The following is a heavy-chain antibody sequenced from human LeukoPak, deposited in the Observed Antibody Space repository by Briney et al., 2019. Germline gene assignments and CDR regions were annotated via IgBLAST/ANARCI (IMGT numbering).Heavy chain of an antibody. CDR1: GFTFSSYA. D-gene: IGHD6-6*01. Sequence: GGSLRLSCAASGFTFSSYAMHWVRQVPGKGLEWVAVISYDGSNKYYADSVKGRFTISRDNSKNTLYLQMNSLRAEDTAVYYCARERRAARQDYWGQGTLVTVSS. J-gene: IGHJ4*02. CDR2: ISYDGSNK. CDR3: ARERRAARQDY. V-gene: IGHV3-30-3*01.